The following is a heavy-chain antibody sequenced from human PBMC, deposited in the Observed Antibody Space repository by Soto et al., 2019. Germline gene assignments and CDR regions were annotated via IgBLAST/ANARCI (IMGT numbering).Heavy chain of an antibody. J-gene: IGHJ4*02. CDR2: ISYDGSNQ. CDR3: AKDGNIYSSGWYAPSLDY. D-gene: IGHD6-19*01. V-gene: IGHV3-30*18. CDR1: GFTFSNYG. Sequence: ESGGGVAQPGRSLRLSCAASGFTFSNYGMHWVRQAPGKGLEWVGVISYDGSNQYYADSVEGRITISRDNSKNTLYLQMNSLRAEDTAVYYCAKDGNIYSSGWYAPSLDYWGQGTLVTVSS.